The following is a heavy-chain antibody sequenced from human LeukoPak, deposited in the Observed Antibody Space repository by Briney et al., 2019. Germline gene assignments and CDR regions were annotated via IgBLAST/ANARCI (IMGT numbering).Heavy chain of an antibody. V-gene: IGHV4-34*01. D-gene: IGHD5-24*01. CDR1: GGSFSRFY. J-gene: IGHJ4*03. CDR2: IDHRGDT. Sequence: SETLSLTCAVYGGSFSRFYWSWLRQSPGKGLEWIAEIDHRGDTNYNPSVKSRVTVSVDTSKNQFSLKVRSLSAADTAVYYCARGATISETGYSDFWGQGTLVTVSS. CDR3: ARGATISETGYSDF.